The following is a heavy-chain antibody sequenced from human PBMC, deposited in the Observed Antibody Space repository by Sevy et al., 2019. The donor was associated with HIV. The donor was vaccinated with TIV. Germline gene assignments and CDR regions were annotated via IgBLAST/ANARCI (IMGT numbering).Heavy chain of an antibody. CDR2: IIPIFGTP. V-gene: IGHV1-69*13. CDR3: AREGGVATTGDHDAFDI. Sequence: ASVKVSCKASGDTFSTYGLSWVRQAPGQGLEWMGGIIPIFGTPNYAQKFQGRVTITADESASTAYMELSSLRSEDTALYYCAREGGVATTGDHDAFDIWGHGTLVPVSS. J-gene: IGHJ3*02. CDR1: GDTFSTYG. D-gene: IGHD7-27*01.